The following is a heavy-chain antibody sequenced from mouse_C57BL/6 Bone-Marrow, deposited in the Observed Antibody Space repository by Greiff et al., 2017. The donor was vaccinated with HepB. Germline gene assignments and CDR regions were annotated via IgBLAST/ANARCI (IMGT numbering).Heavy chain of an antibody. Sequence: VQLQQSGAELVRPGASVTLSCKASGYTFTDYEMHWVKQTPVHGLEWIGAIDPETGGTAYNQKFKGKAILTADKSSSTSYMELRSLTSEDSAVYYCTRGGLSTALAPFYWGRGTALTVSA. CDR2: IDPETGGT. D-gene: IGHD1-1*01. V-gene: IGHV1-15*01. J-gene: IGHJ2*01. CDR3: TRGGLSTALAPFY. CDR1: GYTFTDYE.